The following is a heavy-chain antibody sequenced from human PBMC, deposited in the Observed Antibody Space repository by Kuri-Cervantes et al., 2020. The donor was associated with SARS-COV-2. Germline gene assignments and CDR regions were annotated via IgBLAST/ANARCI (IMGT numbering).Heavy chain of an antibody. CDR2: IYHSGST. D-gene: IGHD6-13*01. CDR1: GYSISSGYY. V-gene: IGHV4-38-2*02. CDR3: AGVGRAGPFDY. Sequence: GSLRLSCTVSGYSISSGYYWGWIRQPPGKGLEWIGSIYHSGSTYYNPSLKSRVTISVDTSKNQFSLKLSSVTAADTAVYYCAGVGRAGPFDYWGQGTLVTVSS. J-gene: IGHJ4*02.